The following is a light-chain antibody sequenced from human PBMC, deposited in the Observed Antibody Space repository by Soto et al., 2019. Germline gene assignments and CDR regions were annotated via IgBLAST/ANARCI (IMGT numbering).Light chain of an antibody. CDR1: QSVSRSY. V-gene: IGKV3-20*01. J-gene: IGKJ1*01. CDR3: HHYET. Sequence: EIVLTQSPGTLSLSPGDRATLSCRASQSVSRSYLGWYQQKPGQAPRLLMYAASIRAAGVPDRFSGSGSGTEFTLTISRLEPEDFTVYYCHHYETFGQGTKVEIK. CDR2: AAS.